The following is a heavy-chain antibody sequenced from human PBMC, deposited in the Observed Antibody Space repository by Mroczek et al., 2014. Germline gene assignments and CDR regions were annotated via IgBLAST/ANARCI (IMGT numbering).Heavy chain of an antibody. CDR1: GGTFSSYA. D-gene: IGHD2-2*01. Sequence: VQLVESGAEVKKPGSSVKVSCKASGGTFSSYAISWVRQAPGQGLEWMGGIIPIFGTANYAQKFQGRVTITADESTSTAYMELSSLRSEDTAVYYCARDGGDDIVVVPAAGGYYYYMDVWGKGTTVTVSS. J-gene: IGHJ6*03. CDR3: ARDGGDDIVVVPAAGGYYYYMDV. CDR2: IIPIFGTA. V-gene: IGHV1-69*01.